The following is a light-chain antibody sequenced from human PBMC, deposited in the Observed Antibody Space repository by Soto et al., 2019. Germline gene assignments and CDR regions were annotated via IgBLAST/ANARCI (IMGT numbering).Light chain of an antibody. CDR2: DVS. CDR1: SSDVGGYNY. Sequence: QSALTQPASVSGSPGQSITISCTGNSSDVGGYNYVSWYQQHPGKAPKLMIYDVSNRPSGVSNRFSGSKSGNTASLTISGLQAEDEADYYCSSYTSSRTWVFGGGTKLTVL. V-gene: IGLV2-14*01. J-gene: IGLJ2*01. CDR3: SSYTSSRTWV.